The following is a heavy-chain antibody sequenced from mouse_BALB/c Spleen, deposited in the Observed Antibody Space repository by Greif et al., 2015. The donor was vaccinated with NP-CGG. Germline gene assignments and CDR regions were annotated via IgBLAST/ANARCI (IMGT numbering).Heavy chain of an antibody. CDR3: ASYYYGSSLFAY. J-gene: IGHJ3*01. D-gene: IGHD1-1*01. Sequence: VQLQQSGAELVKPGASVKLSCTASGFNIKDTYMHWVKQRPEQGLEWIGRIDPANGNTKYDPKFQGKATITADTSSNTAYLQLSSLPAEDSAVYYCASYYYGSSLFAYWGQGTLVTVSA. CDR1: GFNIKDTY. V-gene: IGHV14-3*02. CDR2: IDPANGNT.